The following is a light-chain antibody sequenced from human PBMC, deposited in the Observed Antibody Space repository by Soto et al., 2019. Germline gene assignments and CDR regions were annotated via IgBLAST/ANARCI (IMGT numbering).Light chain of an antibody. CDR2: GAS. V-gene: IGKV3-20*01. CDR3: QQYGSSLPT. CDR1: QSVSSDK. Sequence: EIVLTQSPGTLSLSPGERPSLSCRASQSVSSDKLAWYQQKPGQAPRLLIFGASGRATGIPERFSGSGSGTDFSLTISRLEPEDSAVYYCQQYGSSLPTFGGGTKVDIK. J-gene: IGKJ4*01.